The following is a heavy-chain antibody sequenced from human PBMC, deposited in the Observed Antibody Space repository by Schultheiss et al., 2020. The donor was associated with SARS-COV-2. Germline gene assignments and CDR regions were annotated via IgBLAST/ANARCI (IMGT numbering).Heavy chain of an antibody. CDR2: IYYSGST. D-gene: IGHD6-13*01. J-gene: IGHJ4*02. CDR1: GGSVNIGSYS. CDR3: ARFIAAAGGAWN. V-gene: IGHV4-61*01. Sequence: GSLRLSCTVSGGSVNIGSYSWSWIRQPPGKGLEWIGYIYYSGSTNYNPSLKSRVTISVDTSKNQFSLKLSSVTAADTAVYYCARFIAAAGGAWNWGQGTLVTVSS.